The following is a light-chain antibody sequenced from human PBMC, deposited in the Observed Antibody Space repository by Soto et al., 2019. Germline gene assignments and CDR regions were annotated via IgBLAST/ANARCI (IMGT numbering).Light chain of an antibody. CDR3: HQRQSWPRT. J-gene: IGKJ1*01. V-gene: IGKV3-15*01. Sequence: ETVMTQSPGTLSVSLGERATLSFGASQSVSIHLAWYQQKPGQAPRLLIYDTSTRATGIPARFSASGSGTDFTLTISDVQPEDFALYYCHQRQSWPRTFGQGTKVDI. CDR2: DTS. CDR1: QSVSIH.